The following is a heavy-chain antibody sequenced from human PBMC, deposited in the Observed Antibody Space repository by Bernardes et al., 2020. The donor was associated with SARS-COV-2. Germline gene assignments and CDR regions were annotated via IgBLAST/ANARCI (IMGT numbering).Heavy chain of an antibody. D-gene: IGHD3-10*01. J-gene: IGHJ4*02. CDR1: GYTFTTYA. CDR3: VGDTDGSGSYYTPKFDY. Sequence: ASVKVSCKASGYTFTTYAIHWVRQAPGQRPEWMGWINAGAGNTKYSQIFQGRVTITRDTSASTAYMELRSLRFEDTAVYYCVGDTDGSGSYYTPKFDYWGQGTLVTVSS. CDR2: INAGAGNT. V-gene: IGHV1-3*01.